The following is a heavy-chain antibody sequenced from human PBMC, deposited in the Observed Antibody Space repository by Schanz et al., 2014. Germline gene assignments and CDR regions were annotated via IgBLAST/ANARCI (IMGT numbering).Heavy chain of an antibody. CDR1: GFTFSTCA. V-gene: IGHV3-30*04. Sequence: QVQLVESGGGVVQPGRSLRLSCAASGFTFSTCAMHWVRQAPGKGLEWVAVISYEGNDKYYGDSVKGRFTISRDSPKNRLYLQMNSLRPEDSGVYYCARQRSYFYAMDVWGQGTTVTVSS. CDR3: ARQRSYFYAMDV. J-gene: IGHJ6*02. CDR2: ISYEGNDK.